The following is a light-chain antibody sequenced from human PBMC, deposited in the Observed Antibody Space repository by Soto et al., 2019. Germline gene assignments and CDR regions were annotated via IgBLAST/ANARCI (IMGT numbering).Light chain of an antibody. V-gene: IGLV2-23*02. CDR2: EVS. CDR1: SSDVGSYHL. Sequence: QSVLTQPASVSGSPGQSITISCTGTSSDVGSYHLVSWYQQHPGKAPKLMIYEVSKRPSGVSNRFSGSKSGSTASLTISGLQAEDEADYYCCSYAGSSTFPYVFGTGTKVTVL. J-gene: IGLJ1*01. CDR3: CSYAGSSTFPYV.